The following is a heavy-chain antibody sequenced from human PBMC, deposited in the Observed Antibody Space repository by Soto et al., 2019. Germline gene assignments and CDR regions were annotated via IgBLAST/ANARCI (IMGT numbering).Heavy chain of an antibody. CDR3: ARGFYYDSGYWAAFDI. CDR2: INPNSGGT. CDR1: GYTFTGYY. V-gene: IGHV1-2*02. Sequence: ASVKVSCKXSGYTFTGYYMHWVRQAPGQGLEWMGWINPNSGGTNYAQKFQGRVIMTRDTSISTAYMELSGLRSDDTAVYYCARGFYYDSGYWAAFDIWGQGTMVTVSS. D-gene: IGHD3-22*01. J-gene: IGHJ3*02.